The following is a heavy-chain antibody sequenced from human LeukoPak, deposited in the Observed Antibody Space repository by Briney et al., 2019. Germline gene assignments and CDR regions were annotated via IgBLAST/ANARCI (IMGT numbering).Heavy chain of an antibody. J-gene: IGHJ4*02. CDR1: GFTFSSYA. D-gene: IGHD6-19*01. CDR2: ISYDGSNK. Sequence: GGPLRLSCAASGFTFSSYAMHWVRQAPGKGLEWVAVISYDGSNKYYADSVKGRFTISRDNSKNTLYLQMNSLRAEDTAVYYFARGGAVAGSIWGQGTLVTVSS. CDR3: ARGGAVAGSI. V-gene: IGHV3-30*04.